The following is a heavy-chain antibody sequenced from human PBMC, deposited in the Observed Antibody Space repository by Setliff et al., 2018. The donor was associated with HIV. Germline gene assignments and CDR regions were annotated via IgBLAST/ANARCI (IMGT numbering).Heavy chain of an antibody. V-gene: IGHV7-4-1*02. CDR1: GYTFINYA. CDR2: INTHTGSP. Sequence: ASVKVSCKASGYTFINYAMNWVRQAPGQGLEWMGWINTHTGSPTYAQAFPGRFVFSVDTSVSTAYLQISSLKAEDTAVYYCARALYGDYGGDINWFDPWGQGTLVTVSS. J-gene: IGHJ5*02. D-gene: IGHD4-17*01. CDR3: ARALYGDYGGDINWFDP.